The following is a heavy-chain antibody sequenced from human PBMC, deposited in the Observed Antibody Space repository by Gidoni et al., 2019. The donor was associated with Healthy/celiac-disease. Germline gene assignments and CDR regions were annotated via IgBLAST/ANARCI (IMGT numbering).Heavy chain of an antibody. V-gene: IGHV4-61*02. CDR1: GGSISSGSYY. Sequence: QVQLQESGPGLVKPSQTLSLTCTVAGGSISSGSYYCSWIRQPAGKGLEWIGRIYTSGSTNYTPSLKSRVTISVDTSKNQFSLKLSSVTAADTSVYYCARASPYDSSGYYPIIPGYYFASWGQGTLVPVSS. CDR2: IYTSGST. CDR3: ARASPYDSSGYYPIIPGYYFAS. D-gene: IGHD3-22*01. J-gene: IGHJ4*02.